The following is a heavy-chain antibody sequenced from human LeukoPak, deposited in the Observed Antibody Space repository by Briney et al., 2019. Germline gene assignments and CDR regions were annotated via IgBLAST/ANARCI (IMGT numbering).Heavy chain of an antibody. CDR1: GYTLTELS. J-gene: IGHJ5*02. V-gene: IGHV1-24*01. Sequence: ASVKVSCKVSGYTLTELSMHWVRQAPGKGLEWMGGFDPEDGETIYAQRFQGRVTMTEDTSTDTAYMELSSLRSEDTAVYYCATDLSSLGEISPWGQGTLVTVSS. CDR2: FDPEDGET. D-gene: IGHD3-16*02. CDR3: ATDLSSLGEISP.